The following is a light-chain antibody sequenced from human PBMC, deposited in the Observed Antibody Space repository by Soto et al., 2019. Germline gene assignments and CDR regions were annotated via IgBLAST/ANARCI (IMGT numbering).Light chain of an antibody. Sequence: ERVMTQSPATLSVSPGERATLSCRASQRVSSNLAWYQQQPGQAPWLLIYGASTRATGIPARFSGSGSGTEFTLIISSLQSEDFAVYYCQQYNDWPLTFGGGTKVEIK. J-gene: IGKJ4*01. CDR1: QRVSSN. CDR2: GAS. V-gene: IGKV3-15*01. CDR3: QQYNDWPLT.